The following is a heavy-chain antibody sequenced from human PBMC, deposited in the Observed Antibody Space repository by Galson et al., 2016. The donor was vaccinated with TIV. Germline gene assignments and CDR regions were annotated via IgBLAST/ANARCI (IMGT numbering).Heavy chain of an antibody. D-gene: IGHD1-26*01. V-gene: IGHV3-66*02. Sequence: SLRLSCAGSGFIVNTNYMGWVRQAPGEGLEWVSVIYSDGTIYYADSLQGRFTVSRDNSKNTLYLQMRSLRPEDTAVYYWAREGGSYFDYWGRGTLVTVSS. CDR1: GFIVNTNY. CDR2: IYSDGTI. J-gene: IGHJ4*02. CDR3: AREGGSYFDY.